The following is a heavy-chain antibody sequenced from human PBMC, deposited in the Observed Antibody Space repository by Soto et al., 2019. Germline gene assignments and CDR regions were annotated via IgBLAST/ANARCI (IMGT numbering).Heavy chain of an antibody. CDR2: INPNSGGT. V-gene: IGHV1-2*04. D-gene: IGHD1-1*01. J-gene: IGHJ6*02. CDR3: ARDLNYVFLSPLQPYYYYGMDV. Sequence: GASVKVSCKASGYTFTGYYMHWVRQAPGQGLEWMGWINPNSGGTNYAQKFQGWVTMTRDTSISTAYMELSRLRSDDTAVYYCARDLNYVFLSPLQPYYYYGMDVWGQGTTVTVPS. CDR1: GYTFTGYY.